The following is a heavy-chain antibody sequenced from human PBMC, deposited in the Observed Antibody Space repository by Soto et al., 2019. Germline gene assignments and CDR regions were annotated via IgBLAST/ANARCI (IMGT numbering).Heavy chain of an antibody. D-gene: IGHD2-21*02. Sequence: SVKVSYKASVGSFSRYAIRWVRQAPGQGLDWMGGVIPNFGTANYAQKFQGRDTITADESTSTAYMELSSLRPEDTAVYYCARDCTLGAGDCYTTSDYWGQRPLVTVSS. CDR3: ARDCTLGAGDCYTTSDY. J-gene: IGHJ4*02. CDR2: VIPNFGTA. CDR1: VGSFSRYA. V-gene: IGHV1-69*13.